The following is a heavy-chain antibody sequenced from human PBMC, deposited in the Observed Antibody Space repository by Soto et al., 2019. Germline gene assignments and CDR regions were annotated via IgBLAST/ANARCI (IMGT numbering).Heavy chain of an antibody. V-gene: IGHV3-33*01. CDR1: GFTFSSYG. CDR3: ARDLYSIAAPWYMDV. Sequence: GGSLRLSCAASGFTFSSYGMHWVRQAPGKGLEWVAVIWYDGSNKYYADSVKGRFTISRDNSKNTLYLQMNSLRAEDTAVYYCARDLYSIAAPWYMDVWGKGTTVTVSS. D-gene: IGHD6-13*01. CDR2: IWYDGSNK. J-gene: IGHJ6*03.